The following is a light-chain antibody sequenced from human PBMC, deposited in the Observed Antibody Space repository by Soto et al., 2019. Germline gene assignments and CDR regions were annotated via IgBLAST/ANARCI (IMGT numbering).Light chain of an antibody. V-gene: IGKV3-15*01. CDR1: QSVRSS. CDR3: QQYDSWPQT. J-gene: IGKJ1*01. CDR2: GAY. Sequence: EIVMTQSPGTLSVSPGERSPLSCRASQSVRSSLAWYQQKPGQAVRLLLYGAYTRATGIADRFSGSGSGTEFTLTISRLKSEDFAVYYCQQYDSWPQTFGQGTKVEIK.